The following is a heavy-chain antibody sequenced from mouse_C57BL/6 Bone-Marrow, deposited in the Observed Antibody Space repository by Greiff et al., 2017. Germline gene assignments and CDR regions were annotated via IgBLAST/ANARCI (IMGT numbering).Heavy chain of an antibody. CDR2: INPNNGGT. D-gene: IGHD2-3*01. V-gene: IGHV1-26*01. Sequence: EVQLQQSGPELVKPGASVKISCKASGYTFTDYYMNWVKQSHGKSLEWIGDINPNNGGTSYNQKFKGKATLTVDKSSSTAYMELRSLTSEDSAVYYCARRGLYGYYVYYYAMDYWGQGTSVTVSA. CDR3: ARRGLYGYYVYYYAMDY. CDR1: GYTFTDYY. J-gene: IGHJ4*01.